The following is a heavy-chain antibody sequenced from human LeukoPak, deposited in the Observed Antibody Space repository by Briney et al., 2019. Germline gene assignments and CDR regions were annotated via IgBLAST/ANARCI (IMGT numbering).Heavy chain of an antibody. Sequence: PSETLSLTCTVPGGSINSYYWSWIRQPAGKGLEWIGRVFPSGSTNYNPSLKSRVTMSISPSKAQFSLQLTSVTAADTAVYYCAGARAAGSWYYFDSWGQGVLVTVSS. CDR1: GGSINSYY. CDR2: VFPSGST. D-gene: IGHD6-13*01. CDR3: AGARAAGSWYYFDS. V-gene: IGHV4-4*07. J-gene: IGHJ4*02.